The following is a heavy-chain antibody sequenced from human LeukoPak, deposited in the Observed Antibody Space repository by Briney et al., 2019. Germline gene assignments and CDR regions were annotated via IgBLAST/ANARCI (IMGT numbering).Heavy chain of an antibody. CDR3: ARRNY. CDR1: GGSFSGYY. CDR2: INHSGST. Sequence: PSETLSLTCAVYGGSFSGYYWSWIRQPPGKGLEWIGEINHSGSTNYNPSLKSRVTISVDTSKNQFSLKLSPVTAADTAVYYCARRNYWGQGTLVTVSS. V-gene: IGHV4-34*01. J-gene: IGHJ4*02.